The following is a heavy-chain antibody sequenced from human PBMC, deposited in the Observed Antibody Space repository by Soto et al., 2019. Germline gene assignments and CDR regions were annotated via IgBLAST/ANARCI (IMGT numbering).Heavy chain of an antibody. CDR3: ASEASYYGAAPWFFDL. V-gene: IGHV1-18*01. Sequence: QVQLVQSGAEVKKPGASVKVSCKASGYTFTSYGISWVRQAPGQGLEWMGWISAYNGNTNYAQKLQGRVTMTTDTSTSTAYMELRSQRSDDTAVYYCASEASYYGAAPWFFDLWGRGTLVTVSS. J-gene: IGHJ2*01. D-gene: IGHD4-17*01. CDR1: GYTFTSYG. CDR2: ISAYNGNT.